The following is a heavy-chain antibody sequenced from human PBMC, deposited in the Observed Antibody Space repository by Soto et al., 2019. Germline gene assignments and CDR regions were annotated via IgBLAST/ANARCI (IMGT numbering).Heavy chain of an antibody. Sequence: ASVKVSCKASGYTFTSYGISWVRQAPGQGLEWMGWISAYNGNTNYAQKLQGRVTMTTDTSTSTAYMELRSLRSDDTAVYYCARVAAGTRGYYYYVMDVWGQGTTVTVS. V-gene: IGHV1-18*01. D-gene: IGHD6-13*01. J-gene: IGHJ6*02. CDR3: ARVAAGTRGYYYYVMDV. CDR2: ISAYNGNT. CDR1: GYTFTSYG.